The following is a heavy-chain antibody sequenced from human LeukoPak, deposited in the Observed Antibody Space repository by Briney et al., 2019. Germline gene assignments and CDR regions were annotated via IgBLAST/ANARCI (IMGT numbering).Heavy chain of an antibody. Sequence: GGSLRLSCVGSGFTFSSHAMSWVRQVPGKGLEWVGQTVSEIDGGTTDYATPVKGRFTISRDDSKSTLYLQMNSLKIEDTAVYYCTTDEDWNYARKDVWGQGATVLVSS. J-gene: IGHJ6*02. CDR2: TVSEIDGGTT. D-gene: IGHD1-7*01. CDR1: GFTFSSHA. CDR3: TTDEDWNYARKDV. V-gene: IGHV3-15*04.